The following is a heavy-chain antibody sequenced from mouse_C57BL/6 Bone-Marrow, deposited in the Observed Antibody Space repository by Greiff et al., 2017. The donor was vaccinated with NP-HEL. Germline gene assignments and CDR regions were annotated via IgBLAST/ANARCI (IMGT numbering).Heavy chain of an antibody. D-gene: IGHD4-1*02. Sequence: VQLQQPGAELVKPGASVKVSCKASGYTFTSYWMHWVKQRPGQGLEWIGRIYPSDSDTNYNQKFKGKATLTVDKSSSTAYMQLSSLTSEDSAVYYCAIANWDYYAMDYWGQGTSVTVSS. CDR3: AIANWDYYAMDY. CDR2: IYPSDSDT. V-gene: IGHV1-74*01. CDR1: GYTFTSYW. J-gene: IGHJ4*01.